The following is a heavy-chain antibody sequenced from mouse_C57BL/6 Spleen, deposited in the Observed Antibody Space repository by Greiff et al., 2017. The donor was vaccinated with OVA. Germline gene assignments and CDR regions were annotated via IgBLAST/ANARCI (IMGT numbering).Heavy chain of an antibody. D-gene: IGHD4-1*01. CDR2: INPYNGGT. CDR3: ARLTGDAMDY. J-gene: IGHJ4*01. V-gene: IGHV1-19*01. Sequence: VQLQQSGPVLVKPGASVKMSCKASGYTFTDYYMNWVKQSHGKSLEWIGVINPYNGGTSYNQKFKGKATLTVDKSSSTAYMELNSLTSEDSAVYYCARLTGDAMDYWGQGTSVTVSS. CDR1: GYTFTDYY.